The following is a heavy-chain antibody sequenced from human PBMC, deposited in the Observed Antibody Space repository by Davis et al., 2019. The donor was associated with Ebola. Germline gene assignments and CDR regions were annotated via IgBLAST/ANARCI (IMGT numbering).Heavy chain of an antibody. Sequence: AASVTVSCKASGYTFTSYALHWVRQAPGQRLEWMGWINAGNGYTKYSQNFQDRVTITRDTSASTAYMELSSLRSEDTAVYYCARAAKLGGMDVWDQGSTVTVSS. J-gene: IGHJ6*02. D-gene: IGHD7-27*01. CDR2: INAGNGYT. CDR1: GYTFTSYA. V-gene: IGHV1-3*01. CDR3: ARAAKLGGMDV.